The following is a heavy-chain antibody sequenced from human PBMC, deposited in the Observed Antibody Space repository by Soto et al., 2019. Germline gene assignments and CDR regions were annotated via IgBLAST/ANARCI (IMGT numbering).Heavy chain of an antibody. CDR1: GFSLMTNGVG. CDR3: AHTVARGAYWETFNY. Sequence: QITLKESGPTLVKPTQTLTLTCTVSGFSLMTNGVGVGWFCQPPGKALEWLALIYRDDDKRYRPSLNSRVTVTRDNNKNQVVLTMTSMDPVDTATYYCAHTVARGAYWETFNYWGQGTLVTVSS. V-gene: IGHV2-5*02. J-gene: IGHJ4*02. D-gene: IGHD1-26*01. CDR2: IYRDDDK.